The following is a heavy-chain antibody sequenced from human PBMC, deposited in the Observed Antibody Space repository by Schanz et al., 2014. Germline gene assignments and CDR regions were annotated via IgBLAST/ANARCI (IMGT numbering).Heavy chain of an antibody. Sequence: QVQLVESGGGVVQPGRSLRLSCAASGITLSGYGLHWVRQAPGKGLEWVGFISFDGSNTGYAHSVKGRFTISRDNSKNTVNLQMNSLRAEDTAVYYCARGTDAAMEDRPFDYCGQGTLVTVSS. J-gene: IGHJ4*02. CDR2: ISFDGSNT. D-gene: IGHD5-18*01. CDR1: GITLSGYG. V-gene: IGHV3-30*03. CDR3: ARGTDAAMEDRPFDY.